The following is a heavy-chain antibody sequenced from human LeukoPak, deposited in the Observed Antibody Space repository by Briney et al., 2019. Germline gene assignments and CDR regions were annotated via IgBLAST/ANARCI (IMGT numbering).Heavy chain of an antibody. CDR2: ISAYNGNT. D-gene: IGHD5-18*01. CDR1: GYTLTRYG. V-gene: IGHV1-18*01. J-gene: IGHJ4*02. CDR3: AKDSCLQLWLEAGYFDY. Sequence: GSVQDSCKASGYTLTRYGNSWVRQALGQGVERMGWISAYNGNTNYAQKLQGRVTMTTDTPPSTAYMELKSLRSDDTAVYYCAKDSCLQLWLEAGYFDYWGQGALVTVSS.